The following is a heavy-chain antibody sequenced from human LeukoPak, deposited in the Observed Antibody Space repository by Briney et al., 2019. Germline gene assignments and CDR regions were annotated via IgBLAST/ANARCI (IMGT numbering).Heavy chain of an antibody. D-gene: IGHD3-16*02. V-gene: IGHV4-39*01. J-gene: IGHJ4*02. CDR2: IYYSGST. Sequence: PSETLSLTCTVSGGSISSSSYYWGWIRQPPGKGLEWIGSIYYSGSTYYNPSLKSRVTISVDTSKNQFSLKLSSVTAADTAVYYCARRGDMITFGGVIAYFDYWGQGTLVTVSS. CDR1: GGSISSSSYY. CDR3: ARRGDMITFGGVIAYFDY.